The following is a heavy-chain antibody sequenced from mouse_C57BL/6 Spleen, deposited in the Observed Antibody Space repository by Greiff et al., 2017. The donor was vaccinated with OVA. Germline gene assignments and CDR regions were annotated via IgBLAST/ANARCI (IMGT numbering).Heavy chain of an antibody. D-gene: IGHD1-1*01. Sequence: EVKVVESGGGLVKPGGSLKLSCAASGFTFSSYAMSWVRQTPEKRLEWVATISDGGSYTYYPDNVKGRFTISRDNAKNNLYLQMSHLKSEDTAMYYCARDRYYGSSYEGFDYWGQGTTLTVSS. CDR1: GFTFSSYA. J-gene: IGHJ2*01. V-gene: IGHV5-4*01. CDR3: ARDRYYGSSYEGFDY. CDR2: ISDGGSYT.